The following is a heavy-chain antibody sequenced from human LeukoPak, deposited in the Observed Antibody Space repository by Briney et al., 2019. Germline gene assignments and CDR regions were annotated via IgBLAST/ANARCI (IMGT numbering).Heavy chain of an antibody. CDR2: IHSSSSST. CDR3: ARDRLGAGSFDI. Sequence: LSLTCVVYGVSFSGYYWSWIRQPPGKGLEWISYIHSSSSSTYYADSVKGRFTISRDNAKNSLYLQMNSLRDEDTAVYYCARDRLGAGSFDIWGQGTMVTVSS. CDR1: GVSFSGYY. V-gene: IGHV3-11*06. J-gene: IGHJ3*02. D-gene: IGHD7-27*01.